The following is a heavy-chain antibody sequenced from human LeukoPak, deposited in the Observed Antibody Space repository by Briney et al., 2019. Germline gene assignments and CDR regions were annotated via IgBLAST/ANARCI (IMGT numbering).Heavy chain of an antibody. D-gene: IGHD6-13*01. CDR3: ARDTTGYPDY. CDR2: ISGSGGST. J-gene: IGHJ4*02. Sequence: GASLRLSCAASGFTFSSYAMSWVRQAPGKGLAWVSAISGSGGSTYYADSVKGRFTISRDNSKNTLYLQMNSLRAEDTAVYYCARDTTGYPDYWGQGTLVTVSS. CDR1: GFTFSSYA. V-gene: IGHV3-23*01.